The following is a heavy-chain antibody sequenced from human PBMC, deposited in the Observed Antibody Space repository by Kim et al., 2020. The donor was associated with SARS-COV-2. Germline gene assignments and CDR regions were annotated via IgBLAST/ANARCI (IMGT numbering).Heavy chain of an antibody. J-gene: IGHJ4*02. CDR1: GFTFSTYA. D-gene: IGHD6-19*01. CDR2: ITSGGGRT. Sequence: GGSLRLSCVASGFTFSTYAMSWVRQAPGKALEWVSAITSGGGRTYYADSVKGRFSIARDISKNTLYLQMNSLRAEDTAVYYCAKDRVAGTLEPPELDYWGQGTPVTVSS. V-gene: IGHV3-23*01. CDR3: AKDRVAGTLEPPELDY.